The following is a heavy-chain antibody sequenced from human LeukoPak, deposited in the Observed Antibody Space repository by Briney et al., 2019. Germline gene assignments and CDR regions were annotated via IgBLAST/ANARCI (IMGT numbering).Heavy chain of an antibody. J-gene: IGHJ6*02. CDR3: ARPSQFQLVHSATDYYYYGLDV. CDR1: GESFSSHS. Sequence: SETLSLTCAVYGESFSSHSCSWIRQPPGKGLEWIGEINHSGTSNINPSLKSRVTMSVDTSRNQFSLRLTSVTAADTAEYYCARPSQFQLVHSATDYYYYGLDVWGQGTTVTVSS. D-gene: IGHD6-13*01. V-gene: IGHV4-34*01. CDR2: INHSGTS.